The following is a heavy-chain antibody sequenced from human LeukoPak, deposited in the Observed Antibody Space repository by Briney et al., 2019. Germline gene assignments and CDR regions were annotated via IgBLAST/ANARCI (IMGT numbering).Heavy chain of an antibody. Sequence: PSQTLSLTCTVSGGSISSGGYYWSWIRQPPGKGLEWLGYIYHSGSTYYNPSLKSRVTISVDRSKNQFSLKLSSVTAADTAVYYCARRRLYYGSGSPPDYWGQGTLVTVSS. J-gene: IGHJ4*02. CDR2: IYHSGST. CDR3: ARRRLYYGSGSPPDY. CDR1: GGSISSGGYY. D-gene: IGHD3-10*01. V-gene: IGHV4-30-2*01.